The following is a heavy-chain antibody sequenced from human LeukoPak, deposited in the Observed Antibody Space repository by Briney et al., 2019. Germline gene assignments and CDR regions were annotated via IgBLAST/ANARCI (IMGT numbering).Heavy chain of an antibody. D-gene: IGHD6-13*01. CDR1: GYTFTGYY. J-gene: IGHJ4*02. V-gene: IGHV1-2*02. Sequence: GASVKVSCKASGYTFTGYYMHWVRQAPGQGLEWMGWINPNSGGTNYAQKFQGRVTMTRDTSISTAYMELSRLRSDDTAVYYCARDVYSSSWYHFDYWGQGTLVTVSS. CDR2: INPNSGGT. CDR3: ARDVYSSSWYHFDY.